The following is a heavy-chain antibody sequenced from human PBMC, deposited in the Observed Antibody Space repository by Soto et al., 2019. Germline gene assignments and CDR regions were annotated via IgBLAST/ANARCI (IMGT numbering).Heavy chain of an antibody. Sequence: EASVKVSCKTSGYTFTDYYMHWVRPAPGQGLEWMGWINPNSGGPISAQKFHGRVTMTRDISISPAYLELSRLSSDDTAVYYCARGGTTSLDYWGQGTQVTVSS. CDR2: INPNSGGP. CDR1: GYTFTDYY. V-gene: IGHV1-2*02. J-gene: IGHJ4*02. D-gene: IGHD1-1*01. CDR3: ARGGTTSLDY.